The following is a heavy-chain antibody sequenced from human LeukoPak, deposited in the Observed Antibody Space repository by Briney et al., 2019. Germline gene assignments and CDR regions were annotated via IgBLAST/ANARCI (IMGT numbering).Heavy chain of an antibody. D-gene: IGHD2-21*01. V-gene: IGHV5-51*01. Sequence: GESLKISCKGSGYSFTSYWIGWVRQMPGKGLEWMGIIYPGDSDTRYSPSFQGEVTISADKSIRTAYLQWSSLKASDTAMYYCARLLWWLQEYYFDYWGQGTLVTVSS. CDR3: ARLLWWLQEYYFDY. J-gene: IGHJ4*02. CDR1: GYSFTSYW. CDR2: IYPGDSDT.